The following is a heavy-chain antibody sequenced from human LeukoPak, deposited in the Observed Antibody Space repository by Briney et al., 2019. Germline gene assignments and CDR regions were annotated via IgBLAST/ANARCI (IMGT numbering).Heavy chain of an antibody. V-gene: IGHV3-30*02. CDR1: GFTFSSYG. CDR2: IRYDGSNK. D-gene: IGHD4-17*01. J-gene: IGHJ3*02. Sequence: SGGSLRLSCAASGFTFSSYGMHWVRQAPGKGLEWVAFIRYDGSNKYYADSVKGRFTISRDNSKNTLYLQMNSLRAEDTAVYYCARSPGGDYTTSRAFDIWGQGTMVTVSS. CDR3: ARSPGGDYTTSRAFDI.